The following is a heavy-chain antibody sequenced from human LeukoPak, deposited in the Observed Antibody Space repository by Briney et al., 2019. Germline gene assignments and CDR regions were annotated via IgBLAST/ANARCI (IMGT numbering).Heavy chain of an antibody. CDR2: IIPIFGTA. CDR3: ARGLDSFDAFDI. D-gene: IGHD2-15*01. J-gene: IGHJ3*02. CDR1: GGTFSSYA. Sequence: SVKVSCKASGGTFSSYAISWVRQAPGQGLEWMGGIIPIFGTANFAQKFQGRVTITADESTSTAYMELSSLRSEDTAVYYCARGLDSFDAFDIWGQGTMVTVSS. V-gene: IGHV1-69*13.